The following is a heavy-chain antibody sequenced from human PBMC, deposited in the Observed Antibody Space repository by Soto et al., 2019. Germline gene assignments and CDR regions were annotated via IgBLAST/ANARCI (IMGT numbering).Heavy chain of an antibody. J-gene: IGHJ4*02. V-gene: IGHV5-51*01. CDR1: GYTFTGYW. Sequence: GESLKISCKGSGYTFTGYWVAWVRQMPGKGLEWMGIIYPCDSDTRYSPSFQGQVTISADKSISTADLQLSSLKDSDQATPYRARRAGFGRTSSYEFNYWGQGPVVTVSS. CDR3: ARRAGFGRTSSYEFNY. D-gene: IGHD2-2*01. CDR2: IYPCDSDT.